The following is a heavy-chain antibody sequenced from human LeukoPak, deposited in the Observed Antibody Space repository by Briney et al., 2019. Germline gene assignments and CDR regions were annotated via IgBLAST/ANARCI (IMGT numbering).Heavy chain of an antibody. Sequence: PGGSLRLSCAVSGFTFSSYAMSWVRQPPGKGLEWVSAISGSSGDTYYADSVRGRFTISRDNAKNSIYLQMNSLRVDDTAVYYCARDRGSSIVGADFDSWGQGTRVTVSS. CDR2: ISGSSGDT. CDR1: GFTFSSYA. V-gene: IGHV3-23*01. CDR3: ARDRGSSIVGADFDS. D-gene: IGHD1-26*01. J-gene: IGHJ4*02.